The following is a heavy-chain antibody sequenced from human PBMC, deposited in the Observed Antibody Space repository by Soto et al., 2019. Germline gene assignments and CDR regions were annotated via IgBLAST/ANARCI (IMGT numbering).Heavy chain of an antibody. J-gene: IGHJ5*02. D-gene: IGHD2-2*01. CDR2: IYYSGST. CDR1: GGSISSSSYY. CDR3: ARHPFGDCSSTSCYSPNWFDP. V-gene: IGHV4-39*01. Sequence: QLQLQESGPGLVKPSETLSLTCTVSGGSISSSSYYWGWIRQPPGKGLEWIGGIYYSGSTYYNPSLKSRVTISVDTSKNQFSQKLSSVTAADTAVYYCARHPFGDCSSTSCYSPNWFDPWGQGTLVTVSS.